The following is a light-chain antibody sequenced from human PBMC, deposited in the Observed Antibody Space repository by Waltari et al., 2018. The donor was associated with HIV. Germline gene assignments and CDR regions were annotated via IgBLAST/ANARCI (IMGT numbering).Light chain of an antibody. V-gene: IGLV2-23*02. J-gene: IGLJ1*01. CDR2: EVT. CDR1: SSDVGSYNL. Sequence: QSALTQPASVSGSPGQSITISCTGTSSDVGSYNLVSWYQQHPDKAPKLMIFEVTKRPSGVSNRCSGSKSGNTASLTVSGLQAENEADYYCCSYAGSSTSYVFGTGTKVTVL. CDR3: CSYAGSSTSYV.